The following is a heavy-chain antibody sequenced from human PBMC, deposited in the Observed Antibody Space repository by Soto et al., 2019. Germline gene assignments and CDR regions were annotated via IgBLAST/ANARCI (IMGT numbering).Heavy chain of an antibody. D-gene: IGHD3-3*01. CDR3: ARSTIFGVVYDYFDY. Sequence: GGSLRLSCAASGFTFSSYGMHWVRQAPGKGLEWVAVIWYDGSNKYYADSVKGRSTISRDNSKNTLYLQMNSLRAEDTAVYYCARSTIFGVVYDYFDYWGQGTLVTVSS. CDR2: IWYDGSNK. V-gene: IGHV3-33*01. J-gene: IGHJ4*02. CDR1: GFTFSSYG.